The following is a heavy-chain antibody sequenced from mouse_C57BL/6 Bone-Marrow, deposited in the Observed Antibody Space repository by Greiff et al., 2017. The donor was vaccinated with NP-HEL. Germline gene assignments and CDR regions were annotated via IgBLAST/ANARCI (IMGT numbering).Heavy chain of an antibody. Sequence: EVKVVESGGGLVQPGGSLKLSCAASGFTFSDYGMAWVRQAPRKGPEWVAFISNLAYGIYYADNVTGRFTLSRENANSTLYLEMSSRRSAYTAMYYCARQWYDYDFYAMDYWGQGTSVTVSS. CDR1: GFTFSDYG. D-gene: IGHD2-4*01. CDR3: ARQWYDYDFYAMDY. CDR2: ISNLAYGI. V-gene: IGHV5-15*01. J-gene: IGHJ4*01.